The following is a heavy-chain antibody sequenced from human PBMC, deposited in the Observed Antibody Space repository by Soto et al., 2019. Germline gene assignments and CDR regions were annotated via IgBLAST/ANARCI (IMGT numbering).Heavy chain of an antibody. CDR2: ISYDGSNK. J-gene: IGHJ6*02. CDR3: AKDVVVGATTGLGDYYYYGMDV. D-gene: IGHD1-26*01. V-gene: IGHV3-30*18. CDR1: GFTFSSYG. Sequence: GGSLRLSCAASGFTFSSYGMHWVRQAPGKGLEWVAVISYDGSNKYYADSVKGRFTISRDNSKNTLYLQMNSLRAEDTAVYYCAKDVVVGATTGLGDYYYYGMDVWGQGTTVTVSS.